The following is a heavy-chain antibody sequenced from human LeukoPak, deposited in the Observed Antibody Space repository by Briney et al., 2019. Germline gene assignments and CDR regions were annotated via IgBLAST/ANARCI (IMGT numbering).Heavy chain of an antibody. D-gene: IGHD1-1*01. J-gene: IGHJ4*02. CDR2: IYTSGST. CDR1: SGSISSGTYY. V-gene: IGHV4-61*02. CDR3: ARYNTAGYYFDY. Sequence: SETLSLTCSASSGSISSGTYYWSWIRQPAGKGLEWIGRIYTSGSTNYNPSLESRVTISVDTSKNQFSLSLSSVTTADTAVYYCARYNTAGYYFDYWGQGTLVTVSS.